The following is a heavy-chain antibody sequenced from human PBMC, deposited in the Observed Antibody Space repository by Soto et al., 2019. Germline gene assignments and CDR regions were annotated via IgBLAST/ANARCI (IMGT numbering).Heavy chain of an antibody. V-gene: IGHV3-23*01. Sequence: GGSLRLSCAASGFTFNDYALTWVRQVPGKGLEWVSLIGESGTPTYYADSVKGRFTISRDNSGNTLFLEMYSLRAEDTAVYYCARYIPGVRYYGMDVWGQGTTVTVSS. CDR1: GFTFNDYA. CDR3: ARYIPGVRYYGMDV. J-gene: IGHJ6*02. D-gene: IGHD2-2*01. CDR2: IGESGTPT.